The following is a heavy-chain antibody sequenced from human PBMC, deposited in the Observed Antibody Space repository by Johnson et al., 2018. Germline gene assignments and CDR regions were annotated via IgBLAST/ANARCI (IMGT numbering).Heavy chain of an antibody. CDR2: ISYDGSNK. D-gene: IGHD1-26*01. V-gene: IGHV3-30*18. Sequence: QVQLVQSGGGVVQPGRSLRLSCAASGFTFSSYGMHWVRQAPGKGLAWVAVISYDGSNKYYADSVKGRFTISRDNSKNTLYLQMNSLRAEYTAGYYCAKDPQRWGDYYYYYMDVWGKGTTVTVSS. J-gene: IGHJ6*03. CDR3: AKDPQRWGDYYYYYMDV. CDR1: GFTFSSYG.